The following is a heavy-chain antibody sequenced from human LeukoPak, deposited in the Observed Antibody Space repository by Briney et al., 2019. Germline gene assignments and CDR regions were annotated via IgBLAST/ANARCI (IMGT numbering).Heavy chain of an antibody. CDR2: FDPEDGET. J-gene: IGHJ4*02. Sequence: ASVKVSCKVSGYTLPEISMHWVRQAPGKGLEWMGGFDPEDGETIYAQKFQGRVTMTEDTSTDTAYLELSNLRSEDTAVYYCATGQSTVTYYFDYWGQGTLVNVSS. CDR1: GYTLPEIS. V-gene: IGHV1-24*01. D-gene: IGHD4-17*01. CDR3: ATGQSTVTYYFDY.